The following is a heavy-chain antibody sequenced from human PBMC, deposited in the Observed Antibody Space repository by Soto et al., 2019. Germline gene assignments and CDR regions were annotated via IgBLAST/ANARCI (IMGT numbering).Heavy chain of an antibody. J-gene: IGHJ6*02. CDR1: GGSFSDDF. CDR3: AGSAPLGPSGGSYFGHYYYYGMDV. D-gene: IGHD1-26*01. CDR2: IYTSGST. V-gene: IGHV4-59*10. Sequence: SATLCITCAVYGGSFSDDFWSWIRQPPGKGLEWIGRIYTSGSTNYNPSLKSRVTMSVDTSKNQFSLKLSSVTAADTAVYYCAGSAPLGPSGGSYFGHYYYYGMDVWGQGTTVTVSS.